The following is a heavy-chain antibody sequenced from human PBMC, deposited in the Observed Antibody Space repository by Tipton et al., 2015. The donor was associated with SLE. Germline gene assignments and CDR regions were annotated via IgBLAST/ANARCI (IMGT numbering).Heavy chain of an antibody. CDR2: IYYSGST. V-gene: IGHV4-59*08. Sequence: TLSLTCTVSGGSISSYYWSWIRQPPGKGLEWIGYIYYSGSTNYNPSLKSRVTISVDTSKNQFSLKLTSMTAADTAVYFCARGAVLDGAADYFDYWGQGILVTVSS. D-gene: IGHD6-25*01. J-gene: IGHJ4*02. CDR3: ARGAVLDGAADYFDY. CDR1: GGSISSYY.